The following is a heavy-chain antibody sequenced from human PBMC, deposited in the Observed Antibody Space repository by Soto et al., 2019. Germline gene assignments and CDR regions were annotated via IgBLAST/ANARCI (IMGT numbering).Heavy chain of an antibody. CDR3: ARFSGGLYYFGC. CDR2: INAGNGNT. V-gene: IGHV1-3*01. J-gene: IGHJ4*02. CDR1: GYTFTSYA. D-gene: IGHD6-19*01. Sequence: ASVKVSCKASGYTFTSYAMHWVRQAPGQRLEWMGWINAGNGNTKYSQKFQGRVTITRDTSASTAYMELSSLRSEDTAVYYCARFSGGLYYFGCWDQRTLGPAS.